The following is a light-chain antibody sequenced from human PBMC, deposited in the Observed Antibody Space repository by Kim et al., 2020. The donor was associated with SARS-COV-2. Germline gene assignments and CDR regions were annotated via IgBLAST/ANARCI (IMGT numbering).Light chain of an antibody. V-gene: IGLV3-21*04. Sequence: APGETTRITCDGNNIGTESVHWYQQRPGQATTLIIYYNTDRPSWIAERISGSKSGNTATMTVRRVEAGDEADYYCQVWDSTSHHVVLGGGTQLTVL. CDR2: YNT. CDR3: QVWDSTSHHVV. J-gene: IGLJ2*01. CDR1: NIGTES.